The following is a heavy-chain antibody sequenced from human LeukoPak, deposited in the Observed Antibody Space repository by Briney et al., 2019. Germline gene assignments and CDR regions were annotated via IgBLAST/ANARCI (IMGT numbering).Heavy chain of an antibody. CDR2: INPSGGST. CDR1: GYAFNSNF. Sequence: ASVKVSCKTSGYAFNSNFMHWVRQAPGQGLEWMGLINPSGGSTNYAQKFQGRVTMTGDTSTSTVYMELSSLRSEDTAVYYCARVTSAMTTVDYWGQGTLVTVSS. J-gene: IGHJ4*02. CDR3: ARVTSAMTTVDY. V-gene: IGHV1-46*02. D-gene: IGHD4-11*01.